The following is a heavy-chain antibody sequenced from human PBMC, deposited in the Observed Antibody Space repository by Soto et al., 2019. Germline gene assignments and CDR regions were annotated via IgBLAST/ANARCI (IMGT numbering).Heavy chain of an antibody. Sequence: EVQLVESGGDLVQRGGSLRLSCAASGFTFNIYSMNWVRQAPGKGMEWFSYITSDTKTIKYADSVKGRFTISRDNAKNSVYLRMHSMRDDDTAVYYCARSVEGHFDYWGQGTVVTVSS. CDR2: ITSDTKTI. V-gene: IGHV3-48*02. D-gene: IGHD6-19*01. J-gene: IGHJ4*02. CDR3: ARSVEGHFDY. CDR1: GFTFNIYS.